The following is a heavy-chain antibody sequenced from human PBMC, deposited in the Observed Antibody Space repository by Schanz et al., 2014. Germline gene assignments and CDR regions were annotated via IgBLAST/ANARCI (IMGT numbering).Heavy chain of an antibody. CDR2: IDHAGST. D-gene: IGHD3-10*01. V-gene: IGHV4-34*01. Sequence: QVQLQQWGAGLVKPSQTLSLTCAVYDGSFSDYHWSWIRQAPGKGLEWIGDIDHAGSTDYRPSLMSRATISVDTSKSQFSLRLPSVTAADTAVYYCARVPRLNLFHDSRSFDSWGQGLLVTVSS. CDR3: ARVPRLNLFHDSRSFDS. J-gene: IGHJ4*02. CDR1: DGSFSDYH.